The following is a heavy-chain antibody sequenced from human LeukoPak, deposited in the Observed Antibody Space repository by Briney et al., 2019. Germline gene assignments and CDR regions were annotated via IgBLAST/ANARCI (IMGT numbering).Heavy chain of an antibody. CDR3: AAAGIQLWPSGDY. D-gene: IGHD5-18*01. V-gene: IGHV1-58*02. J-gene: IGHJ4*02. CDR1: GFTFTRSA. CDR2: IVVGSGNT. Sequence: ASVKVSCKASGFTFTRSAMQGVRQARGQRLEWIGWIVVGSGNTNYAQKFQERVTITSDMSTSTAYMELSSLRSEDTAVYYCAAAGIQLWPSGDYWGQGTLVTGSS.